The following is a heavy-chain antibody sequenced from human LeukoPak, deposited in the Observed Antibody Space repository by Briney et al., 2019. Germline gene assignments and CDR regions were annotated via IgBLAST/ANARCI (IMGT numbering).Heavy chain of an antibody. CDR2: ISGSGGST. CDR3: AREGYSSSWYDY. D-gene: IGHD6-13*01. V-gene: IGHV3-23*01. CDR1: GFTFSSYA. Sequence: GGSLRLSCAASGFTFSSYAMSWVRQAPGKGLEWVSAISGSGGSTYYADSVKGRFTISRDNSKNTLYLQMNSLRAEDTTVYYCAREGYSSSWYDYWGQGTLVTVSS. J-gene: IGHJ4*02.